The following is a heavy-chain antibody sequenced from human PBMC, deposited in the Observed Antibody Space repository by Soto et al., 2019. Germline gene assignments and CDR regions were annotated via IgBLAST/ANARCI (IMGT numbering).Heavy chain of an antibody. CDR3: ARGPMTVDAFDI. CDR2: IYYSGST. V-gene: IGHV4-61*01. J-gene: IGHJ3*02. CDR1: GGSVSSGSDY. Sequence: SETLSLTCTVSGGSVSSGSDYWSWIRQPPGKGLEWIGYIYYSGSTNYNPSLKSRVTISVDTSKNQFSLKLSSVTAADTAVYYCARGPMTVDAFDIWGQGTMVTVSS. D-gene: IGHD4-17*01.